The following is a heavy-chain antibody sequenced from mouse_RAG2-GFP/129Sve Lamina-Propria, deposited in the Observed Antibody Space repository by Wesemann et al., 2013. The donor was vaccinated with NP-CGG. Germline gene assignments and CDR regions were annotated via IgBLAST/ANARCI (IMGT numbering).Heavy chain of an antibody. J-gene: IGHJ4*01. D-gene: IGHD4-1*01. CDR3: ARTGTYAMDY. Sequence: KFQDKATITADTSSNTAYLQLSSLTSEDTAVYYCARTGTYAMDYWGQGTSVTVSS. V-gene: IGHV14-2*02.